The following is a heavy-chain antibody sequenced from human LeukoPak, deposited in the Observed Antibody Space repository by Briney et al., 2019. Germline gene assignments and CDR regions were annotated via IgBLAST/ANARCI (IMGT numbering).Heavy chain of an antibody. CDR2: INHSGST. CDR3: ARYQVDSKVASSYYFDY. Sequence: SETLSLTCAVYGGSFSGYYWSWIRQPPGKGLEWLGEINHSGSTNYNPSLKSRVTISVDTSKNQFSLKLSSVTAADTAVYYCARYQVDSKVASSYYFDYWGQGTLVTVSS. D-gene: IGHD2-15*01. V-gene: IGHV4-34*01. J-gene: IGHJ4*02. CDR1: GGSFSGYY.